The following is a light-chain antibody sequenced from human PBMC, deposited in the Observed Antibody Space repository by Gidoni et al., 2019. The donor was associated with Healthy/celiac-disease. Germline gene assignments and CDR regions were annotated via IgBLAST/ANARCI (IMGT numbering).Light chain of an antibody. CDR1: QVISNW. J-gene: IGKJ3*01. Sequence: DIQMTQSPSSVSASVGDRVTITCRASQVISNWLAWYQQKPGKAPKLLIYAASSLQTGVPSRFSGSGSGTDFTLTINTLQPEDFATYYCQQANSFPRTFGPGTKVDIK. CDR2: AAS. V-gene: IGKV1-12*01. CDR3: QQANSFPRT.